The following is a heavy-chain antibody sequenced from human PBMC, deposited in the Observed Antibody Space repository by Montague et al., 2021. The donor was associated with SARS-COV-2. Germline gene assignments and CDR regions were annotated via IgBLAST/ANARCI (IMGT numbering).Heavy chain of an antibody. V-gene: IGHV4-39*02. J-gene: IGHJ4*02. CDR2: IYNSGPT. CDR3: ARAMIRGVNKPFDY. D-gene: IGHD3-10*01. Sequence: IYNSGPTYYNPSLQSRGTISVDTSKNHLSLRLSSVTAADTAVYFFARAMIRGVNKPFDYWGQGSLVTVSS.